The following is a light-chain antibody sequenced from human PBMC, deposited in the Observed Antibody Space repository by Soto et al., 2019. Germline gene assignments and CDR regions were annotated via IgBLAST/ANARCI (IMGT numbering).Light chain of an antibody. CDR3: NSYTSSTIWV. CDR1: SSDVGGYNY. V-gene: IGLV2-14*01. CDR2: EVS. Sequence: QSALTQPASVSGSPGQSITISCTGTSSDVGGYNYVSWYQEHPGKAPKLIIYEVSNRPSGVSNRFSGSKSGNTASLTISGLQAEDEAEYYCNSYTSSTIWVFGGGTKLTVL. J-gene: IGLJ3*02.